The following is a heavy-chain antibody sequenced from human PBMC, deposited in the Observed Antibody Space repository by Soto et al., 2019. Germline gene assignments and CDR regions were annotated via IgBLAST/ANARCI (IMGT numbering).Heavy chain of an antibody. CDR3: ARGHPRSVLSTSLTTAYYFDP. D-gene: IGHD1-26*01. Sequence: PSETLSLTCAVYGGSIVGYFNNYYWSWIRQTPGKGLEWIGEVNYSGSTNHNPPLKRRVTISVDTSKDQISLKMKSVTAADTGVYFCARGHPRSVLSTSLTTAYYFDPWGQGTPVTVSS. V-gene: IGHV4-34*01. J-gene: IGHJ5*02. CDR2: VNYSGST. CDR1: GGSIVGYF.